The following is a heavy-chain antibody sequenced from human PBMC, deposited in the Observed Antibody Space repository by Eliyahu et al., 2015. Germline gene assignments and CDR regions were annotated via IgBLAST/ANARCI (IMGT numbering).Heavy chain of an antibody. CDR1: GGSVRPYY. V-gene: IGHV4-59*02. J-gene: IGHJ4*02. Sequence: QMQLQESGPALLKPAETLSXTCTVSGGSVRPYYXTWXRQAPGKGLEWIGCLYYNEXAIYNPSLKSRVTISLDTSKNQFTLRLTSVTAVDTAIYYCVRGLKVPSLWGQGTVVTVSS. CDR2: LYYNEXA. CDR3: VRGLKVPSL. D-gene: IGHD2-8*01.